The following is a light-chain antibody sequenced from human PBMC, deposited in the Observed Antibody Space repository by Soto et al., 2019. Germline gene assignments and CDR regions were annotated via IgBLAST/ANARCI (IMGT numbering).Light chain of an antibody. CDR3: SSYGSSSTLGV. CDR1: RSDIGIFNY. J-gene: IGLJ3*02. V-gene: IGLV2-14*01. Sequence: QSALTQPASVSGSPGQSITISCSGTRSDIGIFNYVSWYQQHPGKAPKLIIYEVTNRPSGVSDRFSGSKSGNTASLNISGLQADDEADYYCSSYGSSSTLGVFGGGTKVTVL. CDR2: EVT.